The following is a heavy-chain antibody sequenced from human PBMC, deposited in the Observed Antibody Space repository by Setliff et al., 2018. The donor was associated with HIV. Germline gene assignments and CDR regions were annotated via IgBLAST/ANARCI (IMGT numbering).Heavy chain of an antibody. CDR3: VRDDSNGTNSIDP. V-gene: IGHV3-30*04. D-gene: IGHD2-8*01. J-gene: IGHJ5*02. CDR2: ISNSGSAK. Sequence: PGGSLRLSCAASGFSFSLFAMHWVRQAPGKGLEWVAVISNSGSAKYYGDSVKGRFTISRDNSKDTLYLDLNSLSSEDTAVYYCVRDDSNGTNSIDPWGQGTLVTVSS. CDR1: GFSFSLFA.